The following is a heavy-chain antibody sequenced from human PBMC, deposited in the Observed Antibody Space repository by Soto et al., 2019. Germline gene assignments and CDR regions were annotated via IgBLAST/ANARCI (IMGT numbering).Heavy chain of an antibody. V-gene: IGHV1-69*01. J-gene: IGHJ4*02. Sequence: QVQLVQSGAEVKKPGSSVKVSCKASGGTFSSYAISWVRQAPGQGLEWMGGIIPIFGTANYAQKFQGRVTITADESTSTGDMELSSLRSEGTAVYYCARGNGVYYDSSGYYKTSALFDYWGQGTLVTVSS. CDR1: GGTFSSYA. CDR3: ARGNGVYYDSSGYYKTSALFDY. D-gene: IGHD3-22*01. CDR2: IIPIFGTA.